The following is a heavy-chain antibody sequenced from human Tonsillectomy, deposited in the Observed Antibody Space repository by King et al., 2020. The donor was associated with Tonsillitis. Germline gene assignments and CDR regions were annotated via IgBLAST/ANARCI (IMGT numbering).Heavy chain of an antibody. Sequence: QLQESGSGLVKPSQTLSLTCAVSGGSISSGGYSWTWIRQPPGKGLEWIGYIYYSGSTYYDPSLKSRVTISVDMSKNQFSLKLSSVTAADTAVYYCAIGVRYFRDAFDIWGQGTMVTVSP. CDR3: AIGVRYFRDAFDI. J-gene: IGHJ3*02. CDR1: GGSISSGGYS. D-gene: IGHD3-9*01. V-gene: IGHV4-30-2*01. CDR2: IYYSGST.